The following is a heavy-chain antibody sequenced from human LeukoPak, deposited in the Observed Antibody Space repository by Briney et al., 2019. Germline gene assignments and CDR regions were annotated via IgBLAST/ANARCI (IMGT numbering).Heavy chain of an antibody. Sequence: PGGSLRLSCAASGFTFSSYSMNWVRQAPGKGLEWVSSISSSSSYIYYADSVKGRFTISRDNAKNSPYLQMNSLRAEDTAVYYCARSYDILTGLTTSDYWGQGTLVTVSS. CDR2: ISSSSSYI. J-gene: IGHJ4*02. CDR1: GFTFSSYS. D-gene: IGHD3-9*01. CDR3: ARSYDILTGLTTSDY. V-gene: IGHV3-21*01.